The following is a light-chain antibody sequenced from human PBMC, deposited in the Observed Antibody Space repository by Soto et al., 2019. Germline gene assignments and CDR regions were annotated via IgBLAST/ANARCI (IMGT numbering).Light chain of an antibody. CDR1: QSVSSN. CDR2: DAS. J-gene: IGKJ5*01. CDR3: QQYHNWPIT. V-gene: IGKV3-15*01. Sequence: EIVMTQYTATLSVSPGESATLSCRASQSVSSNLAWHQQKPGQAPRILMYDASTRATGISARFSGSGSGTEFTLTISSLQSEDFAVYYCQQYHNWPITFGQGTRLAIK.